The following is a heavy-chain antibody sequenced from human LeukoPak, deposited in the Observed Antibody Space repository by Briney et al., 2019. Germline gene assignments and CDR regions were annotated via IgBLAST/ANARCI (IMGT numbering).Heavy chain of an antibody. Sequence: PGGSLRLSCAASGFTFSSYAMHWVRQAPGKGLEWVAVISYDGSNKYYADSVKGRFTISRDNSKNTLYLQMNSLRAEDTAVYYCARGEKWLRFYYYDSSPPYYFDYWGQGTLVTVSS. CDR2: ISYDGSNK. J-gene: IGHJ4*02. CDR1: GFTFSSYA. V-gene: IGHV3-30*04. D-gene: IGHD3-22*01. CDR3: ARGEKWLRFYYYDSSPPYYFDY.